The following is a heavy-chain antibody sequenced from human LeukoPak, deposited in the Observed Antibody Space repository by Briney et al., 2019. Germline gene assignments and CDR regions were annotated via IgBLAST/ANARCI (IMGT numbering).Heavy chain of an antibody. J-gene: IGHJ4*02. CDR3: TRVGYIDEGIDY. CDR2: IWYDGSNK. CDR1: GFTFSSYG. Sequence: GRSLRLSCAASGFTFSSYGMHWVRQAPGKGLEWVALIWYDGSNKYYADSVKGRFTISRDNAKNSLCLQMNSLRAEDTAIYYCTRVGYIDEGIDYWGQGTLVTVSS. V-gene: IGHV3-33*08. D-gene: IGHD5-24*01.